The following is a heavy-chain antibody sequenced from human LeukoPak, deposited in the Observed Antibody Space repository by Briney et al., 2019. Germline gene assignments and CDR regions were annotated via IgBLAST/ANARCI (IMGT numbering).Heavy chain of an antibody. CDR2: IYPGDSDT. J-gene: IGHJ2*01. CDR3: ARRVVNNRNWYFDL. V-gene: IGHV5-51*01. Sequence: RGESLQISCKGSGYNFTSYWIGWVRQLPGKGLEWMGIIYPGDSDTRYSPSFQGQVTISADKSISTAYLQWSSLKASDTAMYYCARRVVNNRNWYFDLWGRGTLVTVSS. D-gene: IGHD4-23*01. CDR1: GYNFTSYW.